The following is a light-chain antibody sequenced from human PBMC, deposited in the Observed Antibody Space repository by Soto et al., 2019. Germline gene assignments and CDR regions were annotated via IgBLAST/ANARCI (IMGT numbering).Light chain of an antibody. CDR1: HDIRTD. V-gene: IGKV1-6*01. CDR3: LQDYSYPWT. J-gene: IGKJ1*01. Sequence: AIQMTQSPSSLSSSVGDRVTITCRASHDIRTDLGWYQQKPGKAPKLLIYAASSLQSGVPSRFSGRRSGTDFTLTISSLQPEDFATYYCLQDYSYPWTFGQGTKVEIK. CDR2: AAS.